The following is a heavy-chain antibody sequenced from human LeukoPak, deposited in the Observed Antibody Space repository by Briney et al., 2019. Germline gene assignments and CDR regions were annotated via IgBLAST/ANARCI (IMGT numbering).Heavy chain of an antibody. J-gene: IGHJ4*02. D-gene: IGHD1-26*01. CDR1: GGTFSSYA. Sequence: ASVKVSCKASGGTFSSYAISWVRQAPGQGLEWMGRIIPIFGTANYAQKFQGRVTITTDESTSTAYMELSSLRSGDTAVYYCASGVGARDPFDYWGQGTLVTVSS. CDR2: IIPIFGTA. V-gene: IGHV1-69*05. CDR3: ASGVGARDPFDY.